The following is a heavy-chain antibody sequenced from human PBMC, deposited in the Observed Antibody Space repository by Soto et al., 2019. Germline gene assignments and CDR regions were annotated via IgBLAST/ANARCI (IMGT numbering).Heavy chain of an antibody. CDR2: ISSSSSYI. Sequence: EVQLVESGGGLVKPGGSLRLSCAASGFTFSSYSMNWVRQAPGKGLEWVSSISSSSSYIYYADSVKGRFTISRDNANNSLYLQRNSLRAEDTAVYYCAREGIVVVPAAILDYYGMDVWGQGTTVTVSS. CDR1: GFTFSSYS. CDR3: AREGIVVVPAAILDYYGMDV. V-gene: IGHV3-21*01. D-gene: IGHD2-2*02. J-gene: IGHJ6*02.